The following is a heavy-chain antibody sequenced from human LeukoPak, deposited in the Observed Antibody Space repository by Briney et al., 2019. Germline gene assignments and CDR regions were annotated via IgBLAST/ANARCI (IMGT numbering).Heavy chain of an antibody. J-gene: IGHJ4*02. CDR1: GFTFSSYS. V-gene: IGHV3-7*01. CDR3: GRHRSGSGTYFIDH. D-gene: IGHD3-10*01. CDR2: MKKDGSET. Sequence: TGGSLRLSCVVSGFTFSSYSMIWVRQAPGKGLQWVANMKKDGSETNYGGSVKGRFTISRDNAKNSLYLQMNSLRAEDTAVYYCGRHRSGSGTYFIDHWGQGTLVSVSS.